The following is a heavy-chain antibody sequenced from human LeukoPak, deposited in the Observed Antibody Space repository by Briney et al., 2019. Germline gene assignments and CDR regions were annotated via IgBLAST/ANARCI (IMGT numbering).Heavy chain of an antibody. CDR1: GFTFSSYA. Sequence: GGSLRLSCAASGFTFSSYAMHWVRQAPGKGLEWVAVISYDGSNKYYADSVKGRFTISRDNSKNSLSLQVSSLRAEDTAVYYCAKTNGYSDWGQGTLVTVSS. J-gene: IGHJ4*02. V-gene: IGHV3-30*04. CDR3: AKTNGYSD. D-gene: IGHD2-8*01. CDR2: ISYDGSNK.